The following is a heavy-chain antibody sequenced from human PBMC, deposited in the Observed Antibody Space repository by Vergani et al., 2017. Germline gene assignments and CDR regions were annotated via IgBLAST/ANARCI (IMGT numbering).Heavy chain of an antibody. D-gene: IGHD2-15*01. Sequence: QVQLQESGPGLVKPSETLSLTCTVSGDSVISTDYHWGWIRQPPGKGLEWIGSMHYSGSTSYNPSLESRISISFETPKNQFSLRLTSVTAADTAVYYCASKRGACRAAYCHSYDFWGPGTLVGVSS. V-gene: IGHV4-39*01. J-gene: IGHJ4*02. CDR1: GDSVISTDYH. CDR2: MHYSGST. CDR3: ASKRGACRAAYCHSYDF.